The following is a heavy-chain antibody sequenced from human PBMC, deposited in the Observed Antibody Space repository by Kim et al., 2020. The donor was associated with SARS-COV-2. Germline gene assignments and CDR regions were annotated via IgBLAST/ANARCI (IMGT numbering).Heavy chain of an antibody. Sequence: YYADVVKGRCTISRENSENTRYLQMNSRRAEDTAVYYCAKDGPTGASSDYWGQGTLVTVSS. V-gene: IGHV3-23*01. CDR3: AKDGPTGASSDY. J-gene: IGHJ4*02. D-gene: IGHD1-26*01.